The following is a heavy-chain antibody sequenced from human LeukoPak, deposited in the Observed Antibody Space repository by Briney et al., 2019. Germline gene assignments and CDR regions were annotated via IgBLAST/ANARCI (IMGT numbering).Heavy chain of an antibody. V-gene: IGHV4-34*01. CDR2: INHSGST. Sequence: SETLSLTCAVYGGSFSGYYWSWIRQPPGKGLEWIGEINHSGSTNYNPSLKSRVTISVDTSKNQFSLKLSSVTAADTAVYYCARDRTFDYWGQGTLVTVSS. CDR1: GGSFSGYY. CDR3: ARDRTFDY. J-gene: IGHJ4*02.